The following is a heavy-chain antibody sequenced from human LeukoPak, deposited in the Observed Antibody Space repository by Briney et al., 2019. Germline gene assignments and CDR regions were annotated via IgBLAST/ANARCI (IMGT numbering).Heavy chain of an antibody. CDR2: ISGSGGST. CDR3: ARDSVLWFGDWYYFDY. J-gene: IGHJ4*02. Sequence: PGGSLRLSCAASGFTFSSYAMSWVRQAPGKGLEWVSAISGSGGSTYYADSVKGRFTISRDNSKNTLYLQMNSLRAEDTAVYYCARDSVLWFGDWYYFDYWGQGTLVTVSS. CDR1: GFTFSSYA. D-gene: IGHD3-10*01. V-gene: IGHV3-23*01.